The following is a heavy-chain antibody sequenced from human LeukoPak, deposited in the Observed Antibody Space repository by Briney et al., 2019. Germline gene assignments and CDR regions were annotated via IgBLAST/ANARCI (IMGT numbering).Heavy chain of an antibody. D-gene: IGHD1-26*01. J-gene: IGHJ4*02. CDR2: ISSSGSTI. CDR1: GFTFSDYY. Sequence: KPGGSLRLSCAASGFTFSDYYMSWIRQPPGKGLEWVSYISSSGSTIYYADSVKGRFTISRDNAKNSLYLQMNSLRAEDTALYYCARVSGSYYDGYYFDYWGQGTLVTVSS. CDR3: ARVSGSYYDGYYFDY. V-gene: IGHV3-11*01.